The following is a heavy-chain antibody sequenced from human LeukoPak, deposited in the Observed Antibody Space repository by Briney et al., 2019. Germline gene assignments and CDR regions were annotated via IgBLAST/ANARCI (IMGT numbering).Heavy chain of an antibody. Sequence: SETLSLTCAVSGASISSGTYYWGWIRQPPGKGLEWIESMDYSGSTYYSPSLKSRLNISVDTSKNQFSLELSSATAADTAVYYCAISAATLYYCGQGTLVTVST. J-gene: IGHJ4*02. CDR3: AISAATLYY. V-gene: IGHV4-39*01. CDR1: GASISSGTYY. CDR2: MDYSGST. D-gene: IGHD6-13*01.